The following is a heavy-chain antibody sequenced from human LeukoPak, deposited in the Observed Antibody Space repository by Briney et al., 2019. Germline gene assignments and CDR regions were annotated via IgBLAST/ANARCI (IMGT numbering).Heavy chain of an antibody. V-gene: IGHV1-2*02. CDR2: INPHSGGT. Sequence: ASVKASCKISGYTLTEVSMHWVRQAPGQGLEWMGWINPHSGGTKYAQIFQGRVSITRDTSISTAYMELSRLRFDDTAVYYCARDPVGASGYWGQGTLVTVSS. J-gene: IGHJ4*02. CDR3: ARDPVGASGY. D-gene: IGHD1-26*01. CDR1: GYTLTEVS.